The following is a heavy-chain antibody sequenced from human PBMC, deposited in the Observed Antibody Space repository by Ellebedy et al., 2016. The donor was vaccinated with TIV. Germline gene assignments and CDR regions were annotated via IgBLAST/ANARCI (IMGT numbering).Heavy chain of an antibody. CDR2: IFSNDEK. Sequence: SGPTLVKPTETLTLTCTVSGFSLSNARMGVSWIRQPPGKALEWLAHIFSNDEKSYSTSLKSRLTISKDTSKSQVVLTMTNMDPVDTATYYCALQDGGGATWDWYFDLWGRGTLVTVSS. J-gene: IGHJ2*01. V-gene: IGHV2-26*01. CDR1: GFSLSNARMG. CDR3: ALQDGGGATWDWYFDL. D-gene: IGHD1-26*01.